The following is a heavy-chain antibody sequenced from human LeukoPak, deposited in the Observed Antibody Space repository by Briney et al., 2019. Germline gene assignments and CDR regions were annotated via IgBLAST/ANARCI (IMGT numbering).Heavy chain of an antibody. V-gene: IGHV3-7*03. CDR3: ATVWGSGPLRVYDY. D-gene: IGHD6-13*01. CDR1: GFSFSAYW. Sequence: GGSLSLSCAASGFSFSAYWMGGGRQAPGGGLEWVANIEHDGSAKYYVDSVKGRFTISGDNAKSPMCLQMKSLRAEDTAVYYCATVWGSGPLRVYDYWGQGTLVTVSS. J-gene: IGHJ4*02. CDR2: IEHDGSAK.